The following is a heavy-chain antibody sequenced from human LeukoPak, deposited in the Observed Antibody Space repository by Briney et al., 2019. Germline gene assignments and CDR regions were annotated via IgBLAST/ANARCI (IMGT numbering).Heavy chain of an antibody. CDR2: ISGSGGRT. CDR1: GFTFNSYA. Sequence: GGSLRLSCAASGFTFNSYAMSWVRQAPGKGLEWVSSISGSGGRTFYADSVKGRFTISRDNSKNTLYPQMSSLRAEDTAVYYCAKAAGISARFYFDSWGQGTLVTVSS. CDR3: AKAAGISARFYFDS. V-gene: IGHV3-23*01. D-gene: IGHD6-13*01. J-gene: IGHJ4*02.